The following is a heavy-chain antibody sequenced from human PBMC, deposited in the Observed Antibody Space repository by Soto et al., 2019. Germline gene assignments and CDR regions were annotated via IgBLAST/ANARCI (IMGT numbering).Heavy chain of an antibody. J-gene: IGHJ6*02. CDR1: GGSISSYY. D-gene: IGHD2-15*01. V-gene: IGHV4-59*01. CDR3: ARERRELLLVGYYYYGMDV. Sequence: SETLSLTCTVSGGSISSYYWSWIRQPPGKGLEWTGYIYYSGSTNYNPSLKSRVTISVDTSKNQFSLKLSSVTAADTAVYYCARERRELLLVGYYYYGMDVWGQGTTVTVSS. CDR2: IYYSGST.